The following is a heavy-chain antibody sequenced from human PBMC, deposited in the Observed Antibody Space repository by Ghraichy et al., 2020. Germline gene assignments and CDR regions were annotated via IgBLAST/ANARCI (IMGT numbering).Heavy chain of an antibody. D-gene: IGHD3-22*01. J-gene: IGHJ6*02. Sequence: SVKVSCKASGFTFTSSAVQWVRQARGQRLEWIGWIVVGSGNTNYAQKFQERVTITRDMSTSTAYMELSSLRSEDTAVYYCAAPYYYDSSGYYYHDYYYGMDVWGQGTTVTVSS. CDR1: GFTFTSSA. CDR3: AAPYYYDSSGYYYHDYYYGMDV. CDR2: IVVGSGNT. V-gene: IGHV1-58*01.